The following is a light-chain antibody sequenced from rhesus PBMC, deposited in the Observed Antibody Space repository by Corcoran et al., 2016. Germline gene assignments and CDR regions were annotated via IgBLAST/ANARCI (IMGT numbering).Light chain of an antibody. V-gene: IGKV1-25*01. Sequence: DIQMTQSPSSLSASVGDRVTIPCRASQGITNDLAWYQQNPGGTPKLLIYEASSLQSGIPYRFSGSGSGTDFTLTISSLQPEECATDYCQHYYRTPRTFGQGTKVEIK. CDR3: QHYYRTPRT. CDR2: EAS. J-gene: IGKJ1*01. CDR1: QGITND.